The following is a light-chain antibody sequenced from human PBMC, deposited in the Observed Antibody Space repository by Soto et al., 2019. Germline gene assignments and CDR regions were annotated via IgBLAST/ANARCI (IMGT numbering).Light chain of an antibody. J-gene: IGKJ2*02. CDR2: GAS. CDR1: QTFSSGY. CDR3: QQYGGSVPWT. V-gene: IGKV3-20*01. Sequence: ELVLTQSPGTLSLSPGERATLSCRASQTFSSGYLAWYQQKPGQAPRLLIYGASRRATGIPDRFSGSGSGADFTLTMSRLEPEDFGVYSCQQYGGSVPWTFGQGTKLEIK.